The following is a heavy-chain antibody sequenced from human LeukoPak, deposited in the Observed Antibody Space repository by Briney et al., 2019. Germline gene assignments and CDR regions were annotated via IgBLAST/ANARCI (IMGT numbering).Heavy chain of an antibody. J-gene: IGHJ2*01. CDR3: ASVKRRLYWYFDL. CDR2: ISYDGSNK. CDR1: GFTFSSYA. V-gene: IGHV3-30-3*01. Sequence: GGSLRLSCAASGFTFSSYAMHWVRQAPGKGLEWVAVISYDGSNKYYADSVKGRFTISRDNSKNTLYLQMNSLRAEDTVVYYCASVKRRLYWYFDLWGRGTLVTVSS.